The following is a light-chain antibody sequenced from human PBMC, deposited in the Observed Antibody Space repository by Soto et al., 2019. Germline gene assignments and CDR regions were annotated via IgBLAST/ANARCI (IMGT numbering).Light chain of an antibody. J-gene: IGLJ2*01. V-gene: IGLV1-44*01. CDR1: SSNIGSNT. Sequence: QSVLTQPPSASGTPGQRVTISCSGSSSNIGSNTVNWYQQLPGTAPKVLIHSNNQRPSGVPDRFSGSTSGTSASLAISGLQYDDEADYYCAAWDDSMNGVVFGGGTKLTVL. CDR3: AAWDDSMNGVV. CDR2: SNN.